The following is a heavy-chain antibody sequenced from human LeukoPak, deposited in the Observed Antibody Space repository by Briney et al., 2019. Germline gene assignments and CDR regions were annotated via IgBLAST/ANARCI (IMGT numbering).Heavy chain of an antibody. CDR1: GHNFIGYY. CDR2: INPNNGGT. D-gene: IGHD3-22*01. V-gene: IGHV1-2*06. CDR3: AREGERSGYQPFDY. Sequence: VASVKVSCKTSGHNFIGYYIHWVRQAPGQGLEWMGRINPNNGGTNYAQRFQGRVTMTRDTSICTAYMDLSSLGSDDTAVYYCAREGERSGYQPFDYWGQGTLVTVSS. J-gene: IGHJ4*02.